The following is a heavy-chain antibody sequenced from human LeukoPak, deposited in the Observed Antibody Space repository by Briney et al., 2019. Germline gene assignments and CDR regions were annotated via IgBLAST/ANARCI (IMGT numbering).Heavy chain of an antibody. CDR1: GFTFSSSA. V-gene: IGHV3-30-3*01. Sequence: GGSLRLSCAASGFTFSSSAMSWVRQAPGKGLEWVAVISYDGSNKYYADSVKGRFTISRDNSKNTLYLQMNSLRAEDTAVYYCARAVVVVAATSDPKKYNWFDPWGQGTLVTVSS. CDR3: ARAVVVVAATSDPKKYNWFDP. D-gene: IGHD2-15*01. J-gene: IGHJ5*02. CDR2: ISYDGSNK.